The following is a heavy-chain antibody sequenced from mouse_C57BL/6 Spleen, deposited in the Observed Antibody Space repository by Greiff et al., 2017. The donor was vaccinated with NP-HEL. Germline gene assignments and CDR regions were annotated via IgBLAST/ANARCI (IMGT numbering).Heavy chain of an antibody. V-gene: IGHV3-1*01. CDR1: GYSITSGYD. D-gene: IGHD2-4*01. CDR2: ISYSGST. Sequence: EVQLVESGPGMVKPSQSLSLTCTVTGYSITSGYDWHWIRHFPGNKLEWMGYISYSGSTNYNPSLKSRISITHDTSKNHFFLKLNSVTTEDTATYYCASRGLRRGFAYWGQGTLVTVSA. J-gene: IGHJ3*01. CDR3: ASRGLRRGFAY.